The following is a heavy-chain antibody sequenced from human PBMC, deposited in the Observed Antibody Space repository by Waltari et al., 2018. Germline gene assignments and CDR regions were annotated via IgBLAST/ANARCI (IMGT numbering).Heavy chain of an antibody. CDR1: GYRFTNHW. D-gene: IGHD3-10*01. J-gene: IGHJ3*02. Sequence: EVQLVQSGAEVKQPGESLKISCKGSGYRFTNHWIDWVRQIPGKGLEWMGIMYPGDSDTRYSPSFQGQVTISADKSISTAYLQWSSLKASDTAMYYCARRIIMLQGASNAFDIWGQGTMVTVSS. CDR2: MYPGDSDT. V-gene: IGHV5-51*01. CDR3: ARRIIMLQGASNAFDI.